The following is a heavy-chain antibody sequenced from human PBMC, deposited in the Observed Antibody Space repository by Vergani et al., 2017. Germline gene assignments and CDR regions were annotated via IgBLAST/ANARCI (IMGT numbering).Heavy chain of an antibody. CDR1: GGSISSNY. Sequence: VQLQESGPGLVKPSETLSLTCTVSGGSISSNYMSWVRQAPGKGLEWVSVIYSGGSTYYADSVKGRFTISRDNSKTTLYLQMNSLRAEDTAVYYCAAHSGGGNPHAFDIWGQGTMVTVSS. CDR3: AAHSGGGNPHAFDI. J-gene: IGHJ3*02. V-gene: IGHV3-53*01. D-gene: IGHD3-10*01. CDR2: IYSGGST.